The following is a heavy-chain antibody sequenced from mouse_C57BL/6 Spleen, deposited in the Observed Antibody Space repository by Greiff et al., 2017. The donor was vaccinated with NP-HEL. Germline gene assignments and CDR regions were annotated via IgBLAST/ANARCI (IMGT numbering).Heavy chain of an antibody. CDR3: ASGYGSSYNAMHY. Sequence: VQLQQPGAELVKPGASVKLSCKASGYTFTSYWMHWVKQRPGRGLEWIGRIDPNSGGTKYNEKFKSRATLTVDKPSSTAYMQLSSLTSEDSAVYYCASGYGSSYNAMHYWGQGTSVTVSS. D-gene: IGHD1-1*01. V-gene: IGHV1-72*01. CDR1: GYTFTSYW. CDR2: IDPNSGGT. J-gene: IGHJ4*01.